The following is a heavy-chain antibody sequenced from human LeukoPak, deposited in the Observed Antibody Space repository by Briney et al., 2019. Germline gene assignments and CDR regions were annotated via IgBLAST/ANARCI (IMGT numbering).Heavy chain of an antibody. CDR3: ARRTTVGGSLRFDY. V-gene: IGHV5-51*01. CDR1: ETGFSSYR. CDR2: ICPGDSDT. Sequence: GESLKISCKGSETGFSSYRIGWVRQMPGKGLEYMGIICPGDSDTRYSQSFQGQVTISADKSITTAYLQWSSLKASATSMYYCARRTTVGGSLRFDYWGQGTLVSVSS. J-gene: IGHJ4*02. D-gene: IGHD4-23*01.